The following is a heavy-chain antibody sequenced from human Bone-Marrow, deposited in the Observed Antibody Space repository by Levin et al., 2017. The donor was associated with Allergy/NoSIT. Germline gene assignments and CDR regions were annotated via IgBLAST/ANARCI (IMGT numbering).Heavy chain of an antibody. CDR3: VRHLALSA. Sequence: GGSLRLSCAASGFTFTSNWMSWVRQVPGKGLEWVANINQDGSEKYYVDSVKGRFTISRDNAKNSLYLQMNSLRAEDTALYYCVRHLALSAWGQGTLVTVSS. V-gene: IGHV3-7*03. CDR2: INQDGSEK. J-gene: IGHJ5*02. D-gene: IGHD1-26*01. CDR1: GFTFTSNW.